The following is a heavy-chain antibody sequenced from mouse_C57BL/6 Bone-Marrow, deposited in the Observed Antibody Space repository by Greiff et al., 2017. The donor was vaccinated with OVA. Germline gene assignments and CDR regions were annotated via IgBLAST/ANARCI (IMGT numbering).Heavy chain of an antibody. CDR3: ASTIYYYGPFAY. J-gene: IGHJ3*01. CDR2: INPGSGGT. Sequence: QVQLQQSGAELVRPGTSVKVSCKASGYAFTNYLIEWVKQRPGQGLEWIGVINPGSGGTNYNEKFKGKATLTADKSSSTAYMQLSSLTSEDSAVDFCASTIYYYGPFAYWGQGTLVTVSA. D-gene: IGHD1-1*01. CDR1: GYAFTNYL. V-gene: IGHV1-54*01.